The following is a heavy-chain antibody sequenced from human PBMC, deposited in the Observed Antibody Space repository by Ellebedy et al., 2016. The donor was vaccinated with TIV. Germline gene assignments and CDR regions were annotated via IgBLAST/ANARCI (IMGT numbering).Heavy chain of an antibody. CDR3: AKVGSSGWYPDRGNDY. V-gene: IGHV3-23*01. CDR1: GFTFSSYA. Sequence: GGSLRLXXAASGFTFSSYAMSWVRQAPGKGLEWVSAISGSGGSTYYADSVKGRFTISRDNSKNTLYLQMNSLRAEDTAVYYCAKVGSSGWYPDRGNDYWGQGTLVTVSS. J-gene: IGHJ4*02. CDR2: ISGSGGST. D-gene: IGHD6-19*01.